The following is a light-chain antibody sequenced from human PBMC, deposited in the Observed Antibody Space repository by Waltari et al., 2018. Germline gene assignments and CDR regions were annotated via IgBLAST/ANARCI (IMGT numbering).Light chain of an antibody. V-gene: IGLV2-14*03. J-gene: IGLJ3*02. CDR1: SSDVGGYHF. CDR2: DVN. CDR3: SSYTISSTWV. Sequence: QSALTQPASVSGSPGQSITISCTGTSSDVGGYHFVSWYQQHPGKAPKLMIYDVNNRPSGVSNRFSGSKSGNTASLTISGLQAEDEADYFCSSYTISSTWVFGGGTNLTVL.